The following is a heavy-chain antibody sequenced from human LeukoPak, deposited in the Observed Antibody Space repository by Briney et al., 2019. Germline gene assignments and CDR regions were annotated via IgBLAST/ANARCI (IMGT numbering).Heavy chain of an antibody. Sequence: PGGSLRLSCAASGFTVGSNYMSWVRQAPGKGLEWVSVIYSGGTTYYADSVKGRFTISRDNSKNTLYLQMNSLRAEDTAFYYCARDKAVNAADWGQGTLVTVSS. CDR2: IYSGGTT. D-gene: IGHD4-17*01. CDR1: GFTVGSNY. V-gene: IGHV3-53*01. CDR3: ARDKAVNAAD. J-gene: IGHJ4*02.